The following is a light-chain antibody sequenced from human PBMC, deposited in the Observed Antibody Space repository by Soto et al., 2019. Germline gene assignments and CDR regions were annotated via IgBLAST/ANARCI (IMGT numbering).Light chain of an antibody. J-gene: IGKJ1*01. CDR1: QSINRW. Sequence: IQMTQSPSTLSASVGDRVTITCRASQSINRWLAWYQQRPGKAPRLLIYYASTLETGVPSRFSGSESGTEFTLTIHGLQPDDFLTYYCQQYNRWWTFGQGTKVEMK. V-gene: IGKV1-5*01. CDR3: QQYNRWWT. CDR2: YAS.